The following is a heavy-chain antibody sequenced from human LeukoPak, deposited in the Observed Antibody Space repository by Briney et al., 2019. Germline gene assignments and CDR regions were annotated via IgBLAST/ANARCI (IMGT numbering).Heavy chain of an antibody. Sequence: GGSLRLSCAASGFTFSSYAMHWVRQAPGKGLEYVSAISSNGGSTYYANSVKGRFTISRDNSKNTLYLQMGSLRAEDMAVYYCARATPYDSSGYYYSGTPTPSYYFDYWGQGTLVTVSS. V-gene: IGHV3-64*01. D-gene: IGHD3-22*01. CDR2: ISSNGGST. J-gene: IGHJ4*02. CDR1: GFTFSSYA. CDR3: ARATPYDSSGYYYSGTPTPSYYFDY.